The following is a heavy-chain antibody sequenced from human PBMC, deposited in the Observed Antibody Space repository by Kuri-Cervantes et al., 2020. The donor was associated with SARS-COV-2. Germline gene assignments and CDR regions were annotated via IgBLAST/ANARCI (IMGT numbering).Heavy chain of an antibody. J-gene: IGHJ4*02. V-gene: IGHV1-2*04. CDR1: GYTFTGYY. CDR3: ANAYGMGVLVD. CDR2: INPNSGGT. Sequence: ASVKVSCKASGYTFTGYYMHWVRQAPGQRLEWMGWINPNSGGTNYAQKFQGWVTMTRDTSISTVYMELSRLRSDDTAVYYCANAYGMGVLVDWGQGILVTVSS. D-gene: IGHD2-21*01.